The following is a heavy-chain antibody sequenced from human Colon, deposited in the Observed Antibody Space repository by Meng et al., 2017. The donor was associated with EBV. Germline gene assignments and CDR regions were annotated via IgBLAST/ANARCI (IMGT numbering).Heavy chain of an antibody. J-gene: IGHJ6*02. Sequence: QVQLQESGPGLVKPSQILSLICAVSGGSVGSGGYYWSWIRQPPGGGLEWIGYIYSSGSTNYSPSLKSRLTLSLDMSKKQFSLYLSSVTAADTAVYYCVRGGRDGFFSVWGQGTPVTVS. CDR2: IYSSGST. V-gene: IGHV4-30-4*01. CDR3: VRGGRDGFFSV. CDR1: GGSVGSGGYY. D-gene: IGHD5-24*01.